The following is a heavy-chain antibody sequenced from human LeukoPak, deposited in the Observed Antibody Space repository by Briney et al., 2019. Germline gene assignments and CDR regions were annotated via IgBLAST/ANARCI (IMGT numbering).Heavy chain of an antibody. V-gene: IGHV3-74*01. CDR1: GITVSKYW. CDR3: TRDANHYGGMDV. CDR2: ILSDGSTT. Sequence: GGSLTLSCAVSGITVSKYWMHWVRQVPGKGLVWVSRILSDGSTTDYADSVKGRFTITRDSAKNTLYLEMNSLRVEDTAVYHCTRDANHYGGMDVWGQGTTVTVSS. J-gene: IGHJ6*02.